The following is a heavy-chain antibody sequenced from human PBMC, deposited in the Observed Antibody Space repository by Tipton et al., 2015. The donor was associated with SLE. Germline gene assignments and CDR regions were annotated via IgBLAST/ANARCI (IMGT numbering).Heavy chain of an antibody. CDR3: ARRINLDY. Sequence: GSLRLSCAASGFTFSDIWMNWVRQGSGKGLEWVGRIKRKSDGGTTDYAAPVEGRFTISRDNSKNTLYMQMNSLRAEDTAVYYCARRINLDYWGQGTLVTVSS. J-gene: IGHJ4*02. CDR1: GFTFSDIW. D-gene: IGHD3-16*01. V-gene: IGHV3-15*01. CDR2: IKRKSDGGTT.